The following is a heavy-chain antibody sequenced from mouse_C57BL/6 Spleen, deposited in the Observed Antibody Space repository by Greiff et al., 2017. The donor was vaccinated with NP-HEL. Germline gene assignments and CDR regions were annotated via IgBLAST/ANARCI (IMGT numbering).Heavy chain of an antibody. J-gene: IGHJ2*01. Sequence: AASGITFTDYYMSWVRQPPGKALEWLGFIRNKANGYTTEYSASVKGRFTISRDNSQSILYLHMNALRAEDSATYYCARSLYGSYDYWGQGTTLTVAS. CDR1: GITFTDYY. CDR3: ARSLYGSYDY. CDR2: IRNKANGYTT. V-gene: IGHV7-3*01. D-gene: IGHD1-1*01.